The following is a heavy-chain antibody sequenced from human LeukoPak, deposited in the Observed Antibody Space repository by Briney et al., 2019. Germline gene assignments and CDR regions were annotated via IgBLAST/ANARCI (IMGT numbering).Heavy chain of an antibody. CDR1: GGSFSGYY. V-gene: IGHV4-34*01. CDR2: INRSGST. J-gene: IGHJ6*02. Sequence: PSETLSLTCAVYGGSFSGYYWSWIRQPPGKGLEWIGEINRSGSTNYNPSLKSRVTISVDTSKNQFSLKLSSVTAADTAVYYCARRYSSSWIAVLDVWGQGTTVTVSS. D-gene: IGHD6-13*01. CDR3: ARRYSSSWIAVLDV.